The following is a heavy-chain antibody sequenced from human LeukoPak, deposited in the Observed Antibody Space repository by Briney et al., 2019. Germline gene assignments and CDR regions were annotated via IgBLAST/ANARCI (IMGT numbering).Heavy chain of an antibody. CDR1: GDSISSALW. CDR2: ISRDGST. V-gene: IGHV4-4*02. J-gene: IGHJ4*02. D-gene: IGHD1-26*01. CDR3: TTSSGWYSLNY. Sequence: PSETLSLTCAVSGDSISSALWWNWVRQPPGKGLDWIGEISRDGSTKYNPPLKNRVTISKDNSKNQFSLKLNSVTAADTAVYYCTTSSGWYSLNYWGQGVLITVSS.